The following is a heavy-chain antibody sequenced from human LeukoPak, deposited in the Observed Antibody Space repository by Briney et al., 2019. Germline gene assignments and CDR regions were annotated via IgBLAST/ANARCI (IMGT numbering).Heavy chain of an antibody. V-gene: IGHV3-23*01. D-gene: IGHD6-6*01. CDR3: AKLTSSRGPHDY. CDR2: ISGSGGST. CDR1: GFTFSSYA. J-gene: IGHJ4*02. Sequence: GGSLRLSCAASGFTFSSYAMSWVRQAPGKGLEWFSAISGSGGSTYCADSVKGRFTISRDNSKNTLYLQMNSLRAEDTAVYYCAKLTSSRGPHDYWGQGTLVTVSS.